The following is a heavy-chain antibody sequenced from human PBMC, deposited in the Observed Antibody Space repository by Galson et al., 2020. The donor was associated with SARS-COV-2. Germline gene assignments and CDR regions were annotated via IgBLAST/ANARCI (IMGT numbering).Heavy chain of an antibody. J-gene: IGHJ4*02. CDR1: GFTFDDYA. Sequence: PGGSLRLSCAASGFTFDDYAMHWVRQAPGKGLEWVSGISWNSGSIGYADSVKGRFTISRDNAKNSLYLQMNSLRAEDTALYYCAKVDHSGWYRGSDYWGQGTLVTVSS. D-gene: IGHD6-19*01. CDR3: AKVDHSGWYRGSDY. CDR2: ISWNSGSI. V-gene: IGHV3-9*01.